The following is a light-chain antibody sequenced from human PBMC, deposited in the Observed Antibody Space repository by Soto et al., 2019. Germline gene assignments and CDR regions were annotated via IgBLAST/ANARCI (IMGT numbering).Light chain of an antibody. V-gene: IGLV2-14*03. CDR1: SSDVGAYDY. CDR2: EVS. J-gene: IGLJ1*01. Sequence: QSVLTQPASVSGSPGQSITISCTGTSSDVGAYDYVSWYQQHPDKAPKLMIYEVSNRPSGVSNRFSGSKSVNTATLTISGLQAKDEADYYCSSYTSSSPRVFGTGTKVTVL. CDR3: SSYTSSSPRV.